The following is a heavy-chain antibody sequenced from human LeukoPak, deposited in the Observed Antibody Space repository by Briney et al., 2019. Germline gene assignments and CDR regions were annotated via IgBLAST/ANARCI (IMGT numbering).Heavy chain of an antibody. D-gene: IGHD2-15*01. CDR2: LSGSTSYT. CDR1: GFTFSDYY. J-gene: IGHJ6*02. Sequence: PGGSLRLSCAASGFTFSDYYMSWIRQAPGKGLEWVSYLSGSTSYTNYADSVKGRFTISRDNAKNSLYLQMNSLRAEDTAVYYCARDRSWGSGYNYGMDVWGQGTTVTVSS. CDR3: ARDRSWGSGYNYGMDV. V-gene: IGHV3-11*05.